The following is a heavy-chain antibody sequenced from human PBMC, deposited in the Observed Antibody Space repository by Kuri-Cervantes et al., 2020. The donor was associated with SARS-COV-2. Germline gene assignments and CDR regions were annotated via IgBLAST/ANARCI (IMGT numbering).Heavy chain of an antibody. J-gene: IGHJ4*02. CDR2: IKQDGSEK. V-gene: IGHV3-7*01. Sequence: GESLKISCAASGFTFSSYWMSWVRQAPGKGLEWVSNIKQDGSEKYYVDFVKGRFTISRDNAKNSLYLQMKSLSAEETAVYYCAKGRFRDYLGQGTLVTVSS. CDR1: GFTFSSYW. CDR3: AKGRFRDY. D-gene: IGHD2-21*01.